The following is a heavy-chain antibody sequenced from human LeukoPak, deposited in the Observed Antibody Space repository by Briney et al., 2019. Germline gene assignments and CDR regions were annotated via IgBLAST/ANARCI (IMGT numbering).Heavy chain of an antibody. V-gene: IGHV4-34*01. J-gene: IGHJ4*02. CDR1: GGSFSGYY. Sequence: SETLSLTCAVYGGSFSGYYWSWIRQPPGKGLEWIGEINHSGSTNYNPSLKSRVTISVDTSKNQFSLKLSSVTAADTAVYYYARGGGIAAAGNYWGQGTLVTVSS. CDR3: ARGGGIAAAGNY. CDR2: INHSGST. D-gene: IGHD6-13*01.